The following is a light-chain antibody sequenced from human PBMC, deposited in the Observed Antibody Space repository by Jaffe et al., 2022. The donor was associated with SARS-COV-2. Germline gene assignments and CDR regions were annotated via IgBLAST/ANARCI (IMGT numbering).Light chain of an antibody. CDR3: LQDYNYPLT. CDR1: QGIRND. CDR2: AAS. J-gene: IGKJ1*01. V-gene: IGKV1-6*01. Sequence: AIQMTQSPSSLSASVGDRVTITCRASQGIRNDLGWYQQKPGKAPKLLIYAASRIQSGVPSRFSGSGSGTDFSLTISSLQPEDFATYYCLQDYNYPLTFGQGTKVEIK.